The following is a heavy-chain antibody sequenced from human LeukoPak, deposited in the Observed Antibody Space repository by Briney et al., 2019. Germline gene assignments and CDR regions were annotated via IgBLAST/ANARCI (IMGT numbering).Heavy chain of an antibody. D-gene: IGHD3-22*01. Sequence: GGSLRLSCAASGFTFSSYGMHWVRQAPGKGLEWVAFIRYDGSNKYYADSVKGRFTISRDNAKNTLNLQMNSLRAEDTAVYCCARDLGQYYDTSDNWFDPWGQGTLVTVSS. J-gene: IGHJ5*02. CDR3: ARDLGQYYDTSDNWFDP. CDR2: IRYDGSNK. V-gene: IGHV3-30*02. CDR1: GFTFSSYG.